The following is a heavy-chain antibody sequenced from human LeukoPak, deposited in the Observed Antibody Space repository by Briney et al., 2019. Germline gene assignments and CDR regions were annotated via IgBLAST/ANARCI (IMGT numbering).Heavy chain of an antibody. V-gene: IGHV3-30*04. CDR3: ARDSYGADY. D-gene: IGHD4-17*01. Sequence: PGSSLTLSCAASGFTFSNYDMHWARHAPDKGMGWVAVISYDGSNKYCADSVKGRFTIYRDNSKNTLYMQMNRLRAEDTAVYYCARDSYGADYWGQGTLAAVSS. CDR1: GFTFSNYD. CDR2: ISYDGSNK. J-gene: IGHJ4*02.